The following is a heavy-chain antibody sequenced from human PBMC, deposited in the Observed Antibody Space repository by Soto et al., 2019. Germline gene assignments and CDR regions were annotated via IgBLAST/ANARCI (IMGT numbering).Heavy chain of an antibody. CDR1: GGSISSSSYY. CDR2: IYYSGST. Sequence: SETLSLTCTVSGGSISSSSYYWGWIRQPPGKGLEWIGSIYYSGSTYYNPSLKSRVTISVDTSKNQFSLKLSSMTAADTAVYYCARSNWFDPWGRGTLVTVSS. V-gene: IGHV4-39*01. J-gene: IGHJ5*02. CDR3: ARSNWFDP.